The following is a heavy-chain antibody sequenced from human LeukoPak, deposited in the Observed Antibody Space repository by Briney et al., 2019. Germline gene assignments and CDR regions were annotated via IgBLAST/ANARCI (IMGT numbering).Heavy chain of an antibody. CDR1: GFTFSSYA. D-gene: IGHD2-15*01. Sequence: GGSLRLSCAASGFTFSSYAMSWVRQAPGKGLEWVSAISGSGGSTYYADSVKGRFTISRDNSKNTLYLQMNSLRAEDTAVYYCAKATSIVVVVAATLVPNDYWGRGTLVTVSS. CDR2: ISGSGGST. V-gene: IGHV3-23*01. J-gene: IGHJ4*02. CDR3: AKATSIVVVVAATLVPNDY.